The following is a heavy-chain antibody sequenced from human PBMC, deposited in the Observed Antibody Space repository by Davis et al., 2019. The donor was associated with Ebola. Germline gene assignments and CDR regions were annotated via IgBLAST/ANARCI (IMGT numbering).Heavy chain of an antibody. D-gene: IGHD1-26*01. Sequence: PGGSLGLSCAASGFTFSTYSMNWVRQAPGKGLEWVSYISSSSGTIYYADSVKGRFTISRDNAKNSLYLQMNSLRDEDTAVYYCSRGGSSTWTTFEYWGQGTLITVSS. CDR1: GFTFSTYS. CDR2: ISSSSGTI. J-gene: IGHJ4*02. V-gene: IGHV3-48*02. CDR3: SRGGSSTWTTFEY.